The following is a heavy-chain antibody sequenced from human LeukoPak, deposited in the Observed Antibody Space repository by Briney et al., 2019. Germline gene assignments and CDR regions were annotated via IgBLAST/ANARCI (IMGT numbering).Heavy chain of an antibody. Sequence: SETLSLTCTVSGGSISSGGYYWSWIRQHPGKGLEWIGYIYYSGSTYYNPSLKSRVTISVDTSKNQFSLKLSSVTAADTAVYYCARVVVYSRWFDPWGQGTLVTVSS. D-gene: IGHD2-15*01. CDR2: IYYSGST. CDR1: GGSISSGGYY. V-gene: IGHV4-31*03. CDR3: ARVVVYSRWFDP. J-gene: IGHJ5*02.